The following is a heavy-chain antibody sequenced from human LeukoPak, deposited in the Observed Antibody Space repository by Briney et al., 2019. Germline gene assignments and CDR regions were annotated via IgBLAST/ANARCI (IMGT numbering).Heavy chain of an antibody. CDR1: GGTFSSYT. V-gene: IGHV1-69*02. J-gene: IGHJ4*02. D-gene: IGHD3-3*01. CDR2: IIPILGIA. Sequence: SVKVSCKASGGTFSSYTISWVRQAPGQGLEWMGRIIPILGIANYAQKFQGRVTITADKSTSTAYMELSSLRSEDTAVYYCARSLRDFWSGYHDYWGQGTLVTASS. CDR3: ARSLRDFWSGYHDY.